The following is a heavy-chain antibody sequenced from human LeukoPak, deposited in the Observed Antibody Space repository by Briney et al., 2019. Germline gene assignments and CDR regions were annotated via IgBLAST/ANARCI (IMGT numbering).Heavy chain of an antibody. CDR2: IGSRVGGI. CDR1: VFTFSTYT. J-gene: IGHJ4*02. D-gene: IGHD7-27*01. Sequence: GGSLRLSCAASVFTFSTYTMYWVRHPPGKGLERVSLIGSRVGGIHYADSVKGRFTISRDNSKNALYLQMNSLRVEDTAVYYCAIDPNWGTHSWGQGVLVTVSS. CDR3: AIDPNWGTHS. V-gene: IGHV3-23*01.